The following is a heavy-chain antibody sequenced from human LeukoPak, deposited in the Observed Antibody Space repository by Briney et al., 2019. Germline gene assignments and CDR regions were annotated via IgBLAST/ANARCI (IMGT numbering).Heavy chain of an antibody. CDR1: GFTFSNYW. V-gene: IGHV3-74*01. Sequence: GGSLRLSCAASGFTFSNYWMHWVRQAPGKGLVWVSRINSDGSSTSYADSVKGRFTISRDNAKNTLYLQMNSLRAEDTAVYYCARANWNYGRDYMDVWGKGTTVTVSS. CDR3: ARANWNYGRDYMDV. CDR2: INSDGSST. J-gene: IGHJ6*03. D-gene: IGHD1-7*01.